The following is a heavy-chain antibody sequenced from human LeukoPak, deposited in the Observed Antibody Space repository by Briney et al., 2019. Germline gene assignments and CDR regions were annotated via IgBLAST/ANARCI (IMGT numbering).Heavy chain of an antibody. CDR1: GGSFSGYY. CDR2: INHSGST. D-gene: IGHD1-26*01. J-gene: IGHJ4*02. V-gene: IGHV4-34*01. Sequence: SETLSLTCAVYGGSFSGYYWSWIRQPPGKGLEWIGEINHSGSTNYNPSLKSRVTISVDTSKNQFSLKLSSVTAADTAVYYCARLLTAVYYFDYWGQGTLVTVSS. CDR3: ARLLTAVYYFDY.